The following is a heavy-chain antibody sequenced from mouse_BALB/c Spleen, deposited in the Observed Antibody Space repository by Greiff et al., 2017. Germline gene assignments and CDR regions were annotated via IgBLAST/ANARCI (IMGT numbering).Heavy chain of an antibody. CDR3: ARKGIYDGYGLDAMDY. D-gene: IGHD2-3*01. J-gene: IGHJ4*01. CDR1: GYSITSGYS. CDR2: IHYSGST. V-gene: IGHV3-1*02. Sequence: VQLKESGPDLVKPSQSLSLTCTVTGYSITSGYSWHWIRQFPGNKLEWMGYIHYSGSTNYNPSLKSRISITRDTSKNQFFLQLNSVTTEDTATYYCARKGIYDGYGLDAMDYWGQGTSVTVSS.